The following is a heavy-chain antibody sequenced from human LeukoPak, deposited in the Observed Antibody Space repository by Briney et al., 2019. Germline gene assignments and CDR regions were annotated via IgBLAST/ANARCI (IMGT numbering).Heavy chain of an antibody. CDR3: ARDARSGYDYFDY. J-gene: IGHJ4*02. V-gene: IGHV3-33*01. CDR2: IWYDGSNK. Sequence: PGRSLRLSCAASGFTFSSYGKHWVRQAPGKGQEWVAVIWYDGSNKYYADSVKGRFTISRDNSKNTLYLQMNSLRAEDTAVYYCARDARSGYDYFDYWGQGTLVTVSS. D-gene: IGHD3-3*01. CDR1: GFTFSSYG.